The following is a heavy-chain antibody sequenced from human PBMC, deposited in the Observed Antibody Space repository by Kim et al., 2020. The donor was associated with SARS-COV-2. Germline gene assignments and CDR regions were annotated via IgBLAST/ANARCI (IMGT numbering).Heavy chain of an antibody. Sequence: ASVKVSCKASGYTFTSYGISWVRQAPGQGLEWMGWISAYNGNTNYAQKLQGRVTMTTDTSTSTAYMELRSLRSDDTAVYYCARAQNEYSGSYAGMDVWGQGTTVTVSS. D-gene: IGHD1-26*01. CDR3: ARAQNEYSGSYAGMDV. CDR1: GYTFTSYG. J-gene: IGHJ6*02. V-gene: IGHV1-18*01. CDR2: ISAYNGNT.